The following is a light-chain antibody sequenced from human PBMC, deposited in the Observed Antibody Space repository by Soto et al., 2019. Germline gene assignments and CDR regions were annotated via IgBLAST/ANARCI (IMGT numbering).Light chain of an antibody. Sequence: QSALTQPASVSGSPGQSITISCSGTSSDIGGYHFVSWYQQHPGKAPKLMVYAVSNRPSGVSNRFSGSKSGNTASLTISGLQAEAEADYHCSSYTSSSTLYVFGTGTKVTVL. CDR2: AVS. CDR1: SSDIGGYHF. CDR3: SSYTSSSTLYV. J-gene: IGLJ1*01. V-gene: IGLV2-14*01.